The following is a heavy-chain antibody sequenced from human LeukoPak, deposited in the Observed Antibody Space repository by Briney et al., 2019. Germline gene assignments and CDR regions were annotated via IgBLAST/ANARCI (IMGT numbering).Heavy chain of an antibody. V-gene: IGHV3-74*01. Sequence: GGSLRLSCAAAGFTFSSYWMHWVRQAPGKGLVWVSRINSDGSSTSYADSVKGRFTVSRDNAKNTLYLQMNSLRAEDTAVYYCARVSLEYPNPSIDYWGQGTLVTVSS. J-gene: IGHJ4*02. CDR2: INSDGSST. CDR1: GFTFSSYW. CDR3: ARVSLEYPNPSIDY. D-gene: IGHD2/OR15-2a*01.